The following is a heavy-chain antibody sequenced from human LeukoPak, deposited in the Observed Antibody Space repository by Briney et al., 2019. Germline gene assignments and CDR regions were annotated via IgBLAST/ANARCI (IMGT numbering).Heavy chain of an antibody. CDR1: GFIFPNAW. V-gene: IGHV3-15*01. Sequence: PGGSLRLSCAASGFIFPNAWMHWVRQAPGKGLEWVGRIKNKNSGRTTNYIAPVKGRFTISRDDSKNTLYLDMDSLKTDDTAIYYCVTDGGLLPYYFTYWGQGTLVTVSS. D-gene: IGHD3-10*01. CDR2: IKNKNSGRTT. J-gene: IGHJ1*01. CDR3: VTDGGLLPYYFTY.